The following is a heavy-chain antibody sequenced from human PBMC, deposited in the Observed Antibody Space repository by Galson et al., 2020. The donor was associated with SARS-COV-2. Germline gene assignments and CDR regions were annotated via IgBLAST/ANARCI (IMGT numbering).Heavy chain of an antibody. J-gene: IGHJ3*02. Sequence: SETLSLTCTVPGGSISSSSYYWAWIRQPTGKGLEWIGSIYYTGRTSYNPSLKSRVTISVDTSKNQFSLKLSSVTAADTAVYYCARQLPRYCSSTSCYATTADPFDIWGQGTMVTVSS. D-gene: IGHD2-2*01. CDR2: IYYTGRT. CDR1: GGSISSSSYY. V-gene: IGHV4-39*01. CDR3: ARQLPRYCSSTSCYATTADPFDI.